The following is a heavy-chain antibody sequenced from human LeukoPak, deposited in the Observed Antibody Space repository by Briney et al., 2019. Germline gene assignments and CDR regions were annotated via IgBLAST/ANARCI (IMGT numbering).Heavy chain of an antibody. D-gene: IGHD6-6*01. V-gene: IGHV3-23*01. CDR1: GFTFSNYA. J-gene: IGHJ4*02. Sequence: GGSLRLSCAASGFTFSNYAMSWVRQAPGKGLEWVSAISSGGGSTYYADSVKGRFTISRDNSKNSLYLQMNRLRDEDTAVYYCARIGYSSSSFDYWGQGTLVTVSS. CDR2: ISSGGGST. CDR3: ARIGYSSSSFDY.